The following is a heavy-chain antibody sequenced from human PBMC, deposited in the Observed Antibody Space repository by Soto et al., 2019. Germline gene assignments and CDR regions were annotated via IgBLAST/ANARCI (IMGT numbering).Heavy chain of an antibody. CDR2: ISSDGGNE. J-gene: IGHJ5*02. CDR1: GFTFSNYA. CDR3: ARERTTVTPSAQYNWFDP. D-gene: IGHD4-4*01. V-gene: IGHV3-30*14. Sequence: PGGSLRLSCAASGFTFSNYAMHWVRQAPGKGLEWVAVISSDGGNEYYADSVKGRFTISRDNSKNTLYLQMGSLRVEDMAVYYCARERTTVTPSAQYNWFDPWGQGTLVTVSS.